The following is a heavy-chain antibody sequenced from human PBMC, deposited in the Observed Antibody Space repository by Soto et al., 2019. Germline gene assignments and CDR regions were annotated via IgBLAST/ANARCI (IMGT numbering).Heavy chain of an antibody. D-gene: IGHD2-15*01. V-gene: IGHV4-59*01. CDR3: ARAHAPTLPFDY. J-gene: IGHJ4*01. Sequence: QVHLQESGPGLVKPLETLSLTCTVSGGSIRNVYWSWIRQSPGKRLEWIGFIFHSGNAKYNPSLKSRVTISVDTSKNQSSLSLDSVTAADTAVYFCARAHAPTLPFDYWGQGTLVTVSS. CDR2: IFHSGNA. CDR1: GGSIRNVY.